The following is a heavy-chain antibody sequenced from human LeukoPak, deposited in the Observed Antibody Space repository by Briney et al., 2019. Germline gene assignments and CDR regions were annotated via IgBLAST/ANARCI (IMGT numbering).Heavy chain of an antibody. CDR1: GFTVSSNY. CDR3: ARDYDWLPDY. Sequence: GGSLRLSCAASGFTVSSNYMSWVRQAPGKGLEWVSVIYSGGSTYYADSVEGRFTISRDNSKNTLYLQMNSLRAEDTAVYYCARDYDWLPDYWGPGNPGHRLL. CDR2: IYSGGST. J-gene: IGHJ4*02. V-gene: IGHV3-66*01. D-gene: IGHD3-9*01.